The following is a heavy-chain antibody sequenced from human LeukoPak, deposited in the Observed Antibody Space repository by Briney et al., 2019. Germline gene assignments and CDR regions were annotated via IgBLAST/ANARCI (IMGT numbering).Heavy chain of an antibody. V-gene: IGHV3-33*01. Sequence: GGSLRLSCAASGFTFSSYGMHWVRQAPGKGLEWVAVIWYDESNKYYADSVKGRFTISRDNSKNTLYLQMNSLRAEDTAVYYCARDSGLLWFGKLLSDNWFDPWGQGTLVTVSS. CDR1: GFTFSSYG. CDR3: ARDSGLLWFGKLLSDNWFDP. CDR2: IWYDESNK. J-gene: IGHJ5*02. D-gene: IGHD3-10*01.